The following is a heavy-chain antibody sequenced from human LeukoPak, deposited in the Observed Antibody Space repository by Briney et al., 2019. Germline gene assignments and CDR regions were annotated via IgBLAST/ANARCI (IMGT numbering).Heavy chain of an antibody. CDR2: ISSSSSYI. D-gene: IGHD5-12*01. CDR3: ASRRGYSDYYYYYMDV. V-gene: IGHV3-21*01. J-gene: IGHJ6*03. Sequence: GGSLRLSCAASGFTFSSYSMNWVRQAPGKGLEWVSSISSSSSYIYYADSVKGRFTISRDNAKNSLYLQMNSLRAEDTAVYYCASRRGYSDYYYYYMDVWGKGTTVTVSS. CDR1: GFTFSSYS.